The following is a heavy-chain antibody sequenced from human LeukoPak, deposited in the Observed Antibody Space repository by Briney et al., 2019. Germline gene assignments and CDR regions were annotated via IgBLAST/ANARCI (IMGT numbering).Heavy chain of an antibody. CDR2: INWNGGST. CDR1: GFTFDDSG. D-gene: IGHD1-26*01. J-gene: IGHJ3*02. CDR3: ARISGSGLLRDAFDI. Sequence: GGSLRLSCAASGFTFDDSGMSWVRQAPGKGLEWVSGINWNGGSTGYADSVKGRFTISRDNAKNSLSLQMNSLRAEDTALYHCARISGSGLLRDAFDIWGQGTMVAVSS. V-gene: IGHV3-20*01.